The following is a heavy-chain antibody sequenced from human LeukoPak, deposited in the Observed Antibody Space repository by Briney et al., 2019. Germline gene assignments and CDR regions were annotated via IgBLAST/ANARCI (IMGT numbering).Heavy chain of an antibody. CDR1: GFTFSSYS. D-gene: IGHD3-10*01. CDR2: ISSSSSSYI. J-gene: IGHJ5*02. CDR3: ARVKGESNYYGPFDP. Sequence: GGSLRLSCAASGFTFSSYSMNWVRQAPGKGLEWVSSISSSSSSYIYYADSVKGRFTISRDNAKNSLYLQMNSLRAEDTAVYYCARVKGESNYYGPFDPWGQGTLVTVSS. V-gene: IGHV3-21*01.